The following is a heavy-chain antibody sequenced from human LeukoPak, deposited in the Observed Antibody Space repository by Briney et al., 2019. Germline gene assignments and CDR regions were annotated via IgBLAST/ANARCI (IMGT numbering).Heavy chain of an antibody. J-gene: IGHJ4*02. D-gene: IGHD2-8*02. Sequence: GGSLRLSCAASGFTFSSYSMNWIRQAPGKGLEWVSSISSSSTYIYYADSVKGRFTISRDNAKNSLYLQMNSLRAEDTAIYYCATYRQVLLPFESWGQGTLVTVSS. CDR3: ATYRQVLLPFES. V-gene: IGHV3-21*04. CDR1: GFTFSSYS. CDR2: ISSSSTYI.